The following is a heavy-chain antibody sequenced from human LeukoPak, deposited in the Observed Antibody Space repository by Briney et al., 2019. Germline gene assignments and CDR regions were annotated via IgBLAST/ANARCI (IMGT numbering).Heavy chain of an antibody. V-gene: IGHV1-18*01. Sequence: ASVKVSRKASGYTFTSYGISWVRQAPGRGLEWMGWISAYNGNTNYAQKLQGRVTMTTDTSTSTAYMEPRSLRSDDTAVYYCARVPFCSSTSCYLYNWFDPWGQGTLVTVSS. CDR2: ISAYNGNT. CDR3: ARVPFCSSTSCYLYNWFDP. CDR1: GYTFTSYG. D-gene: IGHD2-2*01. J-gene: IGHJ5*02.